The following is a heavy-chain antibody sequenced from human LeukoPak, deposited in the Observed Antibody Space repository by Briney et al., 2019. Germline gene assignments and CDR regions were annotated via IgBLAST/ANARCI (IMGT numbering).Heavy chain of an antibody. D-gene: IGHD4-11*01. V-gene: IGHV4-31*03. CDR1: GGSISSGGYY. J-gene: IGHJ5*02. CDR3: ARGFGDGTVTSRGWFDP. Sequence: SETLSLTCTVSGGSISSGGYYWSWIRQHPGKGLEWIGYIYYSGSTYYNPSLKSRVTISVDTSKNQFSLKLSSVTAADTAVYYCARGFGDGTVTSRGWFDPWGQGTLVAVSS. CDR2: IYYSGST.